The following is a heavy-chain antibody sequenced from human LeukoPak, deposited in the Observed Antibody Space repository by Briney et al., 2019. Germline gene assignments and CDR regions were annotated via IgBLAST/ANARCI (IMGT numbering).Heavy chain of an antibody. D-gene: IGHD5-12*01. CDR1: GGSISSGGYY. J-gene: IGHJ4*02. CDR3: ARRNKWHYFDY. V-gene: IGHV4-30-2*03. CDR2: IYHSGST. Sequence: PSETLSLTCTVSGGSISSGGYYWSWIRQPPGKGLEWIGYIYHSGSTYYNPSLKSRVTISVDTSKNQFSLKLSSVTAADTAVYYCARRNKWHYFDYWGQGTLVTVSS.